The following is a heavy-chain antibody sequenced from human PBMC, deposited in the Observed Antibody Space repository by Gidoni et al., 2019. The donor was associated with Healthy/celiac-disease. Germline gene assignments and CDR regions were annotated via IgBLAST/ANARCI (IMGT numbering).Heavy chain of an antibody. Sequence: QVQLVQSGAEVKKPGASVKASCKASGYTFTSYYMHWVRQAPGQGLEWMGIINPSGGSTSYAQKFQGRVTMTRDTSTSTVYMELSSLRSEDTAVYYCARVWRRLGELSLLFDYWGQGTLVTVSS. CDR3: ARVWRRLGELSLLFDY. V-gene: IGHV1-46*01. D-gene: IGHD3-16*02. J-gene: IGHJ4*02. CDR1: GYTFTSYY. CDR2: INPSGGST.